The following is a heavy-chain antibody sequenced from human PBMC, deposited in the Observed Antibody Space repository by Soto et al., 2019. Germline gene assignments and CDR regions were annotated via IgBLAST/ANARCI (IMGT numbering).Heavy chain of an antibody. V-gene: IGHV3-23*01. CDR2: LSGDGSRA. Sequence: GGSLALACAGPGVNVGGYAMSWVRQAPGKGLEWVSTLSGDGSRAYNADSVRGRFTVTRDNTKSTLYLRMNSLGADDTAIYYCSKRGANAISVYDSWGQGTLVTVYS. CDR1: GVNVGGYA. D-gene: IGHD2-2*01. J-gene: IGHJ4*02. CDR3: SKRGANAISVYDS.